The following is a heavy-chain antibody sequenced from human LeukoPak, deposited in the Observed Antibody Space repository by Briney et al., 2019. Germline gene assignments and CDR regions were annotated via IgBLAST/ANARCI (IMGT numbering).Heavy chain of an antibody. CDR2: IYYSGST. CDR1: GGSFSGYY. V-gene: IGHV4-34*01. D-gene: IGHD5-12*01. CDR3: ARASGYSGYGAFDY. J-gene: IGHJ4*02. Sequence: SETLSLTCAVYGGSFSGYYWSWIRQPPGKGLEWIGSIYYSGSTYYNPSLKSRVTISVDTSKNQFSLKLSSVTAADTAVYYCARASGYSGYGAFDYWGQGTLVPVSS.